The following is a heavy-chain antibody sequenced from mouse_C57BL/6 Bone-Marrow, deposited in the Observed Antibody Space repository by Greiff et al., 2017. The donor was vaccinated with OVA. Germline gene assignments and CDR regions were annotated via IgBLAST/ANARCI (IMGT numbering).Heavy chain of an antibody. CDR3: ARDSYYYGRYFDY. J-gene: IGHJ2*01. CDR2: ISDGGSYT. CDR1: GFTFSSYA. V-gene: IGHV5-4*01. D-gene: IGHD1-1*01. Sequence: EVKLMESGGGLVKPGGSLKLSCAASGFTFSSYAMSWVRQTPEKRLEWVATISDGGSYTYYPDNVKGRFTISRDNAKNNLYLQMSHLKSEDTAMYYCARDSYYYGRYFDYWGQGTTLTVSS.